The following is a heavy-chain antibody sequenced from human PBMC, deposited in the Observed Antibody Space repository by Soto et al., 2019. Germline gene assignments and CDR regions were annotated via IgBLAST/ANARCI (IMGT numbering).Heavy chain of an antibody. D-gene: IGHD4-17*01. V-gene: IGHV4-61*01. CDR1: GGSVSNKTSY. CDR3: ARTTAVPNTLRSRYFFDY. CDR2: VYYSGTT. J-gene: IGHJ4*02. Sequence: SETLSLTCSVSGGSVSNKTSYWSWIRQPPGKRLEWIGYVYYSGTTNYNRSLKSRVTISVDLSKNQFSLRLSSVTTADTALYYCARTTAVPNTLRSRYFFDYWGQGTLVTVSS.